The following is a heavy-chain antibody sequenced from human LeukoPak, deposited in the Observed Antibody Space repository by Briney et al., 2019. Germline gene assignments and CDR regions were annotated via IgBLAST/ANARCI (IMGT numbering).Heavy chain of an antibody. CDR1: GGSISSYY. CDR3: ASSYGYWYYFDY. D-gene: IGHD4-17*01. CDR2: IYYSGST. Sequence: SETLSLTCTVSGGSISSYYWSWIRQPPGKGLEWIGYIYYSGSTNYNPSLKSRVTISGDTPKKQFSLKLTSVTAADTAVYYCASSYGYWYYFDYWGQGSLVTVSS. V-gene: IGHV4-59*12. J-gene: IGHJ4*02.